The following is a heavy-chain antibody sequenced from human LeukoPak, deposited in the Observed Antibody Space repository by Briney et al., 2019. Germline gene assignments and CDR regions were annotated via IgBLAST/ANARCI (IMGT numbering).Heavy chain of an antibody. Sequence: GGSLRLSCAASGFTFSNAWMSWVRQAPGKGLEWVGRIKSKTDGGTTDYAAPVKGRFTISRDDSKNTLYLQMNSLKTEDTAVYYCTTVWSDRFGELWKYWGQGTLVTVSS. D-gene: IGHD3-10*01. CDR1: GFTFSNAW. V-gene: IGHV3-15*01. CDR3: TTVWSDRFGELWKY. J-gene: IGHJ4*02. CDR2: IKSKTDGGTT.